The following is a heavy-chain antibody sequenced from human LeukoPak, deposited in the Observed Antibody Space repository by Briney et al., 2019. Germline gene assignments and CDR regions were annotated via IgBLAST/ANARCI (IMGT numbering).Heavy chain of an antibody. D-gene: IGHD2-2*01. CDR1: GGSISSYY. CDR2: IYYSGST. V-gene: IGHV4-59*01. CDR3: ARDSTTVMGYYYYMDV. J-gene: IGHJ6*03. Sequence: RPSETLSLTCTVSGGSISSYYWSWIRQPPGKGLEWIGYIYYSGSTNYNPSLKSRVTISVDTSKNQFSLKLSSVTAADTAVYYCARDSTTVMGYYYYMDVWGKGTTVTVSS.